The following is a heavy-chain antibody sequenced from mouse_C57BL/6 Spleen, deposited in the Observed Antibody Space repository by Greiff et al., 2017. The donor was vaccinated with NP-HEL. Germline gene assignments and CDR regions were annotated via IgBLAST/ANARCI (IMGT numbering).Heavy chain of an antibody. Sequence: QVQLKESGAELARPGASVKLSCKASGYTFTSYGISWVKQRTGQGLEWIGEIYPRSGNTYYNEKFKGKATLTADKSSSTAYMELRSLTSEDSAVYFCARSGRGSSSDWYFDVWGTGTTVTVSS. D-gene: IGHD1-1*01. CDR3: ARSGRGSSSDWYFDV. CDR1: GYTFTSYG. V-gene: IGHV1-81*01. J-gene: IGHJ1*03. CDR2: IYPRSGNT.